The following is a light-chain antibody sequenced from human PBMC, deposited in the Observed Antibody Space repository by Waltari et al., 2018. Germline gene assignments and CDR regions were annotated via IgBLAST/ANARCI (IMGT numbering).Light chain of an antibody. J-gene: IGLJ2*01. Sequence: QSALTQPASVSGSPGQSITISCTGTSSDVGGYNYVSWYQKHPGKAPKLLIYDVSNRPSGFSNRFSASNSGNTASLIISGLQAEDEADYYCSSYTSSTTLLLIFGGGTKLTVL. V-gene: IGLV2-14*03. CDR2: DVS. CDR1: SSDVGGYNY. CDR3: SSYTSSTTLLLI.